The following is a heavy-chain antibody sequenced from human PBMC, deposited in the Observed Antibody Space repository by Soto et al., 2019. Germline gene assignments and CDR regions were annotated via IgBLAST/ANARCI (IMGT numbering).Heavy chain of an antibody. CDR1: GGSFSGYY. J-gene: IGHJ6*02. CDR2: INHSEST. CDR3: EGRDFVYYYGMDV. Sequence: SETLSLTCAVYGGSFSGYYWSWIRQPPGKGLEWIGEINHSESTNYNPSLKSRVTISVDTSKNQFSLKLSSVTAADTAVYYCEGRDFVYYYGMDVWGQGTTVTVSS. V-gene: IGHV4-34*01.